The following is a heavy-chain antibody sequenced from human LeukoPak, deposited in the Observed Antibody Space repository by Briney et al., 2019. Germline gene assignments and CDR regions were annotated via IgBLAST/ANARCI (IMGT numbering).Heavy chain of an antibody. J-gene: IGHJ4*02. Sequence: GGSLRLSCAASGFIVSSNYMTWVRQAPGKGLEWVSVIYSGGNTYYADSVKGRFTISRDNPKNTLYLQMSSLRAEDTALYYCARGRRDSGYDLDYWGQGTLVTVSS. V-gene: IGHV3-66*01. CDR1: GFIVSSNY. CDR3: ARGRRDSGYDLDY. D-gene: IGHD5-12*01. CDR2: IYSGGNT.